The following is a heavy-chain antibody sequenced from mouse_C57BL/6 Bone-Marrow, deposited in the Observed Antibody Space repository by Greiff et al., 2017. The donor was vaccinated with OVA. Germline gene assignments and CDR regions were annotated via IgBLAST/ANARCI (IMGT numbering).Heavy chain of an antibody. Sequence: EVQRVESGPGLVKPSQSLSLTCSVTGYSITSGYYWNWIRQFPGNKLEWMGYISYDGSNNYNPSLKNRISITRDTSKNQFFLKLNSVTTEDTATYYCARHYYGSSPPWFAYWGQGTLVTVSA. CDR1: GYSITSGYY. J-gene: IGHJ3*01. CDR2: ISYDGSN. CDR3: ARHYYGSSPPWFAY. D-gene: IGHD1-1*01. V-gene: IGHV3-6*01.